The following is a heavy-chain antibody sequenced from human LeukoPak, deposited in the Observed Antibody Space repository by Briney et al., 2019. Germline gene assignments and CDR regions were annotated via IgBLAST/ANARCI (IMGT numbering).Heavy chain of an antibody. V-gene: IGHV5-51*01. CDR3: ASRNYGTYYYGSGSYYNDY. CDR1: GYSFTSYW. D-gene: IGHD3-10*01. CDR2: IYPGDSDT. Sequence: GESLKISYKGSGYSFTSYWIGWVRQMPGKGLEWMGIIYPGDSDTRYSPSFQGQVTISADKSISTAYLQWSSLKASDTAMYYCASRNYGTYYYGSGSYYNDYWGQGTLVTVSS. J-gene: IGHJ4*02.